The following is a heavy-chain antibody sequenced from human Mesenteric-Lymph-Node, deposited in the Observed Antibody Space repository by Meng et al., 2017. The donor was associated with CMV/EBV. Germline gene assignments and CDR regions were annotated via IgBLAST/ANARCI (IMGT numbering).Heavy chain of an antibody. CDR3: GKGRSWAWFDP. CDR1: GFTFSSLA. D-gene: IGHD3-16*01. CDR2: IAYDGAYK. J-gene: IGHJ5*02. Sequence: GESLKISCTASGFTFSSLAMHWVRQAPGKGLEWVAVIAYDGAYKHYADSVKGRFTISRDNSKNTLSLQMNSLRAEDTAVYYCGKGRSWAWFDPWGQGTLVTVSS. V-gene: IGHV3-30-3*01.